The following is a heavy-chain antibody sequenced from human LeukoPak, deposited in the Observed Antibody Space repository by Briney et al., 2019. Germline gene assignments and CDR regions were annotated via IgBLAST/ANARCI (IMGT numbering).Heavy chain of an antibody. V-gene: IGHV1-46*01. CDR1: GYTFTNYY. CDR2: INPNGGST. D-gene: IGHD3-22*01. J-gene: IGHJ6*02. CDR3: ARDDNGPRSAYYDSLASPEIYSYGMDV. Sequence: ASVKVSCKASGYTFTNYYMHWVRQAPGQGLEWMGIINPNGGSTSYAQKFQGRVTMTRDTSTSTVYMDLSSLRSEDTAVYYCARDDNGPRSAYYDSLASPEIYSYGMDVWGQGTTVTVSS.